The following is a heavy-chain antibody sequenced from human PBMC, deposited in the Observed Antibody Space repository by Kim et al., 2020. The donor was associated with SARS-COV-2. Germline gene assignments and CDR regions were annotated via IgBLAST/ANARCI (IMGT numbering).Heavy chain of an antibody. CDR1: GFTFSSYE. J-gene: IGHJ4*02. Sequence: GGSLRLSCAASGFTFSSYEMNWVRQAPGKGLEWVSYISSSGSTIYYADSVKGRFTISRDNAKNSLYLQMNSLRAEDTAVYYCARGDHLGINFPLPYFDYWGQGTLVTVSS. CDR2: ISSSGSTI. D-gene: IGHD1-26*01. V-gene: IGHV3-48*03. CDR3: ARGDHLGINFPLPYFDY.